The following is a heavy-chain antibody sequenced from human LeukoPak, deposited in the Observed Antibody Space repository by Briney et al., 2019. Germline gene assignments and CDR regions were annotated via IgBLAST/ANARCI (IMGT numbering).Heavy chain of an antibody. Sequence: SETLSLTCTVSGGSTSSRTYYWGWIRQPPGKGLEWIGGIYYSGSTYSNPSLKSRVTISVDTSKNQFSLKLSSVTAADTAVYYCARGVTMIVVVLYPYFDYWGQGTLVTVSS. V-gene: IGHV4-39*07. CDR3: ARGVTMIVVVLYPYFDY. J-gene: IGHJ4*02. D-gene: IGHD3-22*01. CDR2: IYYSGST. CDR1: GGSTSSRTYY.